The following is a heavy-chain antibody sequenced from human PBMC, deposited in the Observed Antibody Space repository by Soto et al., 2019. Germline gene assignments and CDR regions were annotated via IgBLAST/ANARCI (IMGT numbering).Heavy chain of an antibody. CDR1: GFTFSSYA. D-gene: IGHD3-9*01. CDR2: ISGSGGNT. J-gene: IGHJ5*02. CDR3: TTTLYYDISPNWFDP. V-gene: IGHV3-23*01. Sequence: EVQLLESGGGLVQPGGSLRLSCAASGFTFSSYAMSWVRQAPGKGLEWVSAISGSGGNTYYADSVKGRFTISRDNSKNTLYLQMNSLRAEDTAVYYCTTTLYYDISPNWFDPWGQGTLVTVSS.